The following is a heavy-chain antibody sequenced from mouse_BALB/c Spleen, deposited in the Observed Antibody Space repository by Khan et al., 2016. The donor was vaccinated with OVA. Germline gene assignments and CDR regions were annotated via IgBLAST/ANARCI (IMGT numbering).Heavy chain of an antibody. Sequence: QVQLKESGPGLVAPSQSLSITCTVSGFSLSRYNIHWVRQPPGKGLEWLGMIWGGGGTDYNSTLKSRLSISKDNSKSQVFLKMNSLQTDDTAMYYCVMAYYGYDGYYAMDYWGQGTSVTVSS. CDR2: IWGGGGT. D-gene: IGHD2-14*01. J-gene: IGHJ4*01. CDR1: GFSLSRYN. V-gene: IGHV2-6-4*01. CDR3: VMAYYGYDGYYAMDY.